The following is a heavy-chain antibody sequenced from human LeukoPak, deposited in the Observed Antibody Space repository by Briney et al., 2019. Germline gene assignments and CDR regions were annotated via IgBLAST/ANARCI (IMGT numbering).Heavy chain of an antibody. CDR1: GFHFSTYG. CDR3: ARGSGSFSGGFDY. Sequence: GGSLRLSCAASGFHFSTYGMHWVRQAPGKGLEWVAVIWSDGSNKYYADSVKGRFTISRDNSKNTLYLQMNSLRAEDTAVYYCARGSGSFSGGFDYWGQGTLVTVSS. V-gene: IGHV3-33*01. J-gene: IGHJ4*02. D-gene: IGHD1-26*01. CDR2: IWSDGSNK.